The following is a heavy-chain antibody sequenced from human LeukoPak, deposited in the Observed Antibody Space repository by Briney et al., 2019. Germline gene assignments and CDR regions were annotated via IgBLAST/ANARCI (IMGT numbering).Heavy chain of an antibody. CDR2: ISSSGSTI. J-gene: IGHJ4*02. V-gene: IGHV3-11*01. Sequence: GGSLRLSCAASGFTFSDYYMSWVRQAPGKGLEWVSYISSSGSTIYYADSVKGRFTISRDNAKNSLYLQMNSLRAEDTAVYYCARLSPAAIPDYWGQGTLVTVSS. D-gene: IGHD2-2*01. CDR1: GFTFSDYY. CDR3: ARLSPAAIPDY.